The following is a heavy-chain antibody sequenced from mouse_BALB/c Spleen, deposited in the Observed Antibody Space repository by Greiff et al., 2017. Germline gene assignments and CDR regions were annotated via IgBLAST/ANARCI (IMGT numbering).Heavy chain of an antibody. J-gene: IGHJ3*01. CDR1: GYTFTSYT. Sequence: QLQQSAPELARPGASVKMSCKASGYTFTSYTMHWVKQRPGQGLEWIGYINPSSGYTEYNQKFKDKTTLTADKSSSTAYMQLSSLTSEDSAVYYCARETIGYDVPFAYWGQGTLVTVSA. D-gene: IGHD2-2*01. CDR3: ARETIGYDVPFAY. CDR2: INPSSGYT. V-gene: IGHV1-4*02.